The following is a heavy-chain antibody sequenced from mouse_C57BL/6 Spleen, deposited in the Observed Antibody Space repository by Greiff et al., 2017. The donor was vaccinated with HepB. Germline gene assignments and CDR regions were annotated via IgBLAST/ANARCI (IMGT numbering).Heavy chain of an antibody. D-gene: IGHD2-2*01. CDR3: PSYYGYDAFDY. V-gene: IGHV14-2*01. Sequence: EVQLQQSGAELVKPGASVKLSCTASGFNIKDYYMHWVKQRTEQGLEWIGRIDPEDGETKYAPKFKGKANITADTSSNTAYLQLSSLTSEDTAVYYWPSYYGYDAFDYWGQGTTLTVSS. CDR1: GFNIKDYY. CDR2: IDPEDGET. J-gene: IGHJ2*01.